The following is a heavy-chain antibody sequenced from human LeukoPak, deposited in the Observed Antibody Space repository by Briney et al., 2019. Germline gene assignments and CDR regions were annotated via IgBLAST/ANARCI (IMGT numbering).Heavy chain of an antibody. CDR3: AGGRYFDY. CDR1: GYSISSGYY. Sequence: SETLSLTCTVSGYSISSGYYWGWIRQPPGKGLEWIGSIYHSGSTYYNPSLKSRATISVDTSKNQFSLKLSSVTAADTAVYYCAGGRYFDYWGQGTLVTVSS. J-gene: IGHJ4*02. CDR2: IYHSGST. V-gene: IGHV4-38-2*02.